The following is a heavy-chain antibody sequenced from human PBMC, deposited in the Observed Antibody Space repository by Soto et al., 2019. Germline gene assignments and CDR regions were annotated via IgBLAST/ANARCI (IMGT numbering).Heavy chain of an antibody. V-gene: IGHV4-34*01. CDR1: GGSFSGYY. CDR2: INHSGST. Sequence: QVQLQQWGAGLLKPSETLSLTCAVYGGSFSGYYWSWIRQPPGKGLEWIGEINHSGSTNYNPSLKSRVTISVDTSKNQFSLKLSSVTPADTAVYYCANSVTYYDFWSGYYPVYFDYWGQGTLVTVSS. J-gene: IGHJ4*02. CDR3: ANSVTYYDFWSGYYPVYFDY. D-gene: IGHD3-3*01.